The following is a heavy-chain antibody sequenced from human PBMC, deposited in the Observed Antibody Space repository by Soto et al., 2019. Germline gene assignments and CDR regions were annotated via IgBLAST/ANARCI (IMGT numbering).Heavy chain of an antibody. V-gene: IGHV3-23*05. CDR3: ATDPHPDGIRTIDF. CDR1: GFTFSTYT. D-gene: IGHD1-20*01. Sequence: PGGSLRLSCSASGFTFSTYTMSWVRQAPGKGLEWVSGIYGSDSSTHYTDSVKGRFTISRDNSKNMVFLQMNSLRVEDTGVYYCATDPHPDGIRTIDFWGAGTLVTVSS. CDR2: IYGSDSST. J-gene: IGHJ4*02.